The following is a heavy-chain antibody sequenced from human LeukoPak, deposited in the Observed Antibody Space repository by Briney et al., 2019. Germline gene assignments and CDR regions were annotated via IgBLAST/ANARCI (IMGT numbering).Heavy chain of an antibody. Sequence: SETLSLTCAVYGGSFSGYYWSWIRQPPGKGLEWIGSIYYSGSTYYNPSLKSRVTISVDTSKNQFSLKLSSVTAADTAVYYCARPKSSTSYNWFDPWGQGTLVTVSS. J-gene: IGHJ5*02. CDR3: ARPKSSTSYNWFDP. D-gene: IGHD2-2*01. V-gene: IGHV4-34*01. CDR2: IYYSGST. CDR1: GGSFSGYY.